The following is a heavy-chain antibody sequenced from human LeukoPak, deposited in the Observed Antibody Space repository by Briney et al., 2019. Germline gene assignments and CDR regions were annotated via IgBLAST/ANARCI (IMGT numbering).Heavy chain of an antibody. Sequence: GGSLRLSCAASGFTFSSYAMHWVRQAPGKGVEWVAVISYDGSNKYYADSVEGRFTISRDNSKNTLYLQMNSLRAEDTAVYYCARDLGDYGDYTFDYWGQGTLVTVSS. CDR3: ARDLGDYGDYTFDY. CDR2: ISYDGSNK. CDR1: GFTFSSYA. D-gene: IGHD4-17*01. J-gene: IGHJ4*02. V-gene: IGHV3-30-3*01.